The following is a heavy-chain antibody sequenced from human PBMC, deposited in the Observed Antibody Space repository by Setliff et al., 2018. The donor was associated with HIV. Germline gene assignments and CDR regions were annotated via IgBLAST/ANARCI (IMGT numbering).Heavy chain of an antibody. Sequence: SETLSLTCGVSGGSLQGYYWSWIRQPAGKGLQWIGRIYYVGWSKYNPSLEDRVTMSVDTSNNQFSLSLTSVTAADTAVYYCARGFLRSRRRWFDPWGQGTLVTVSS. CDR1: GGSLQGYY. CDR3: ARGFLRSRRRWFDP. D-gene: IGHD4-17*01. CDR2: IYYVGWS. J-gene: IGHJ5*02. V-gene: IGHV4-4*07.